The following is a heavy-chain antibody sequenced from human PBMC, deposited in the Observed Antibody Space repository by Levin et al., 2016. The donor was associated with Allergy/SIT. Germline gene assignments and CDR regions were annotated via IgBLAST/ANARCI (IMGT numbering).Heavy chain of an antibody. J-gene: IGHJ5*02. V-gene: IGHV1-2*02. D-gene: IGHD2-15*01. CDR3: ARALVVVAATRDNWFDP. CDR1: GYTFTGYY. Sequence: ASVKVSCKASGYTFTGYYMHWVRQAPGQGLEWMGWINPNSGGTNYAQKFQGRVTMTRDTSISTAYMELSRLRSDDTAVYYCARALVVVAATRDNWFDPWGQGTLVTVSS. CDR2: INPNSGGT.